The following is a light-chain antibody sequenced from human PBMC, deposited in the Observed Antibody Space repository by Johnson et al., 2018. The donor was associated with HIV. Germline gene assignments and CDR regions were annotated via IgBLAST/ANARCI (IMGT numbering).Light chain of an antibody. CDR3: GTWNRGLSAHDYV. Sequence: QSVLTQPPSVSAAPGQKVTISCSGSSSNVGSNYISWYRQLPGTAPKLLIYEHNKRPSGIPDRFSGSKSDTSATLGITGLQTGDEDDYYCGTWNRGLSAHDYVFGTWTKVTVL. J-gene: IGLJ1*01. V-gene: IGLV1-51*02. CDR1: SSNVGSNY. CDR2: EHN.